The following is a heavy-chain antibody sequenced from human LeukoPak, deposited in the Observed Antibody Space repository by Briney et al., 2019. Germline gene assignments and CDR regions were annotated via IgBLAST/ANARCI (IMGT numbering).Heavy chain of an antibody. CDR1: GYTFTGYC. Sequence: PAASVKVSCKASGYTFTGYCMHWVRQAPGQGLEWMGGIIPIFGTANYAQKFQGRVTITADESTSTAYMELSSLRSEDTAVYYCARTPLRFGELLYYYYYMDVWGKGTTVTISS. D-gene: IGHD3-10*01. CDR2: IIPIFGTA. CDR3: ARTPLRFGELLYYYYYMDV. V-gene: IGHV1-69*13. J-gene: IGHJ6*03.